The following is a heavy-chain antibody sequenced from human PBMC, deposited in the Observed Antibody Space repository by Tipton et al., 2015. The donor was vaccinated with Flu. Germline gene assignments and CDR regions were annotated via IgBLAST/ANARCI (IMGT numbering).Heavy chain of an antibody. J-gene: IGHJ4*02. CDR1: GGSFSGYY. CDR3: ARGSGYANTYFDS. V-gene: IGHV4-34*01. Sequence: LSCAVYGGSFSGYYWTWIRQPPGKRLEWIGEINDSGSTNYNPSLRSRVTISVDTSKNQFSLKLNSVSAADTAVYYCARGSGYANTYFDSWGQATLVTVSS. D-gene: IGHD5-12*01. CDR2: INDSGST.